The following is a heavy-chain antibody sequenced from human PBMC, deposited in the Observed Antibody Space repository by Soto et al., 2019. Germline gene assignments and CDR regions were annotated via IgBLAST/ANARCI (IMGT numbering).Heavy chain of an antibody. CDR2: ISYDGSNK. D-gene: IGHD3-3*01. V-gene: IGHV3-30-3*01. CDR1: GFTVSSYA. CDR3: ARKGLRSSNYYYYGMDV. Sequence: QVQLVESGGGVVQHGRSLRLSCAASGFTVSSYAMHWVRQAPGKGLEWVAVISYDGSNKYYADSVKGRFTISRDNSKNTLYLQMNSLRAEDTAVYYCARKGLRSSNYYYYGMDVWGQGTTVTVSS. J-gene: IGHJ6*02.